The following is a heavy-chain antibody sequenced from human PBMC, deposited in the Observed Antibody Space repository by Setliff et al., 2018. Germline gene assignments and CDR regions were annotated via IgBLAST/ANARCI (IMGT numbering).Heavy chain of an antibody. V-gene: IGHV4-38-2*01. CDR2: VYHSGKT. CDR3: ARTFSGYLSYFDS. CDR1: NHSLSSDYY. Sequence: SETLSLTCAVSNHSLSSDYYWGWIRQSPVKGLEWIGNVYHSGKTYYNPSLKSRVTISVDTSKNHSSLRLTSVTAADTAIYFCARTFSGYLSYFDSWGQGTLVTVSS. D-gene: IGHD5-12*01. J-gene: IGHJ4*02.